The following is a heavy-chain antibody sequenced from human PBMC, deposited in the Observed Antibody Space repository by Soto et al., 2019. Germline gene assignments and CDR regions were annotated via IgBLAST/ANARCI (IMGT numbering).Heavy chain of an antibody. J-gene: IGHJ4*02. CDR1: GFTVSSNY. CDR3: ARILSRGSGSYYNDDDY. Sequence: EVQLVESGGGLVQPGGSLRLSCAASGFTVSSNYMSWVRQAPGKGLEWVSVIYSGGSTYYADSVKGRFTISRDNSKNTLYLQMNSLRVEDTAVYYCARILSRGSGSYYNDDDYWGQGTLVTVSS. D-gene: IGHD3-10*01. V-gene: IGHV3-66*01. CDR2: IYSGGST.